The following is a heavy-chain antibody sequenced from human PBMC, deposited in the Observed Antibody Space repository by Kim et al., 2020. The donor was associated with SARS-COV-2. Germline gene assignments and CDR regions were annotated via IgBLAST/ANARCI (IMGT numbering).Heavy chain of an antibody. CDR1: GFTFSSYS. V-gene: IGHV3-21*01. CDR2: ISSSSSYR. D-gene: IGHD3-22*01. Sequence: GGSLRLSCAASGFTFSSYSINWVRQAPGKGLEWVSSISSSSSYRYYADSAKGRFTISRDNAKNSLYLQMNSLRAEDTAVYYCAREGYDISGYPLIRYGMDVWGPGTTVTVSS. J-gene: IGHJ6*02. CDR3: AREGYDISGYPLIRYGMDV.